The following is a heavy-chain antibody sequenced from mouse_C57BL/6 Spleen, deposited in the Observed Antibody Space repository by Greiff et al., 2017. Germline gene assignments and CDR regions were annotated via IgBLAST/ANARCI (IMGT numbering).Heavy chain of an antibody. CDR2: IYPRSGNT. V-gene: IGHV1-81*01. D-gene: IGHD1-1*01. CDR1: GYTFTSYG. J-gene: IGHJ3*01. CDR3: ARSEDYYGSAWFAY. Sequence: QVQLKESGAELARPGASVKLSCKASGYTFTSYGISWVKQRTGQGLEWIGEIYPRSGNTYYNEKFKGKATLTADNSSSTAYMELRSLTSEDSAVYFCARSEDYYGSAWFAYWGQGTLVTVSA.